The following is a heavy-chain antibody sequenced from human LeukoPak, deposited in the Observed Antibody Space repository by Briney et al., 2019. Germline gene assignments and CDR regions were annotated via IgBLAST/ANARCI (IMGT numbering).Heavy chain of an antibody. V-gene: IGHV4-59*01. D-gene: IGHD6-13*01. CDR3: ARATYSSSWYPHWYFDL. CDR2: IYYSGST. CDR1: GGSFSGYY. J-gene: IGHJ2*01. Sequence: SETLSLTCAVYGGSFSGYYWSWIRQPPGKGLEWIGYIYYSGSTNYNPSLKSRVTISVDTSKNQFSLKLSSVTAADTAVYYCARATYSSSWYPHWYFDLWGRGTLVTVSS.